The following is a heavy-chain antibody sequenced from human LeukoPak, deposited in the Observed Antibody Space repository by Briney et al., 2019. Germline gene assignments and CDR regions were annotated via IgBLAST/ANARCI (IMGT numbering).Heavy chain of an antibody. Sequence: GGSLRLSCAASGFTFSSYAMSWVRQAPGKGLEWVSAISGSGGSTYYADSVKGRFTISRDNSKNTLFLQMNSLRVEDTAMYYCARDIDRYYADHWGQGTPVTVSS. CDR2: ISGSGGST. J-gene: IGHJ5*02. CDR3: ARDIDRYYADH. V-gene: IGHV3-23*01. D-gene: IGHD3-3*01. CDR1: GFTFSSYA.